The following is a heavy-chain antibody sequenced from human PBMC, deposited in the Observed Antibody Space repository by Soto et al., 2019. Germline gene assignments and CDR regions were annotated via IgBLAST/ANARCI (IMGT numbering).Heavy chain of an antibody. CDR2: IYYSGST. CDR3: ASNSYGYIFYDS. D-gene: IGHD5-18*01. Sequence: QVQLQESGPGLVKHSQTLSLTCTVSGGSISSGDNYWSWIRQPPGKGLEWIGYIYYSGSTYYNPSLKSRVTISVDTSKNQFSLKLNSVTAADTAVYYCASNSYGYIFYDSWGQGTLVTVSS. J-gene: IGHJ4*02. V-gene: IGHV4-30-4*01. CDR1: GGSISSGDNY.